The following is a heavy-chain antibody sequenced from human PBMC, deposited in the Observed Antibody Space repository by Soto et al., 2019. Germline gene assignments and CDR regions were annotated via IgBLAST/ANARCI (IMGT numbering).Heavy chain of an antibody. J-gene: IGHJ5*02. CDR3: ARDPDRGGWFDP. D-gene: IGHD2-15*01. CDR1: GYTFTSYG. V-gene: IGHV1-18*01. Sequence: QVQLGQSGAEVKKPGASVKVSCKASGYTFTSYGLSWVRQAPGQGLEWMGWISAYNCNTNYAQKLQGRVNMTTDTSTRTAYMELRSLRSDDTAVYYCARDPDRGGWFDPWGQGTLVTVSS. CDR2: ISAYNCNT.